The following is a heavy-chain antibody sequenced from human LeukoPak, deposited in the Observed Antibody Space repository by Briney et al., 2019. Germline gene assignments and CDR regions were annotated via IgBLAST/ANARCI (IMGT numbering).Heavy chain of an antibody. V-gene: IGHV3-7*03. Sequence: GGSLRFSCAASGFTFSSYWMSWVRQAPGKGLEWVANIKQDGSEKYYVDSVKGRFTISRDNAKNSLYLQMNSLRAEDTAVYYCARDYSDYGDYFDYWGQGTLVTVSS. J-gene: IGHJ4*02. CDR1: GFTFSSYW. D-gene: IGHD4-17*01. CDR2: IKQDGSEK. CDR3: ARDYSDYGDYFDY.